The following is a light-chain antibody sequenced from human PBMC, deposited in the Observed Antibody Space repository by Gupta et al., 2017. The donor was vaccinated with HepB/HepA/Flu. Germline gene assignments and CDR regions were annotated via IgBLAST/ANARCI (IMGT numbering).Light chain of an antibody. Sequence: SSALTHSPAVSVAWGQTVRITCQGDILRGHFVSWYQQKPRQAPILVIYGKTNRHSEIPDRFSGSSSGGRAALTITGAQAEDEADYYCNCRDSSGNHLVFGGGTKLTV. CDR2: GKT. V-gene: IGLV3-19*01. J-gene: IGLJ2*01. CDR3: NCRDSSGNHLV. CDR1: ILRGHF.